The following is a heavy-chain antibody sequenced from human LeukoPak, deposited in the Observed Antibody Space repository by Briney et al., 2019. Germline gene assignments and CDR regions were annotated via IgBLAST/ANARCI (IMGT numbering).Heavy chain of an antibody. CDR3: ATDLGYSSGWYMDY. D-gene: IGHD6-19*01. J-gene: IGHJ4*02. V-gene: IGHV1-2*02. Sequence: ASVKVSCKASGYTFTGYYMHWVRQAPGQGLEWMGWINPNSGGTNYAQKFQGRVTMTRDTSISTAYMELSRLRSDDTAVYYCATDLGYSSGWYMDYWGQGTLVTVSS. CDR1: GYTFTGYY. CDR2: INPNSGGT.